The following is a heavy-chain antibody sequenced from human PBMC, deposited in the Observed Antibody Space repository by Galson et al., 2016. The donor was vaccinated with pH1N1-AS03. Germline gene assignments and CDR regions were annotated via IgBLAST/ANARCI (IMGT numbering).Heavy chain of an antibody. J-gene: IGHJ6*03. Sequence: SLRLSCAASGFTLSDYFMSWIRQAPGKGLEWVSYISSCSTYTNYADSVKGRFTISRDNGKNSVSLQMNSLSADDTAVYFCARDSDYMDVWGKGTTVTVSS. CDR2: ISSCSTYT. V-gene: IGHV3-11*06. CDR1: GFTLSDYF. CDR3: ARDSDYMDV.